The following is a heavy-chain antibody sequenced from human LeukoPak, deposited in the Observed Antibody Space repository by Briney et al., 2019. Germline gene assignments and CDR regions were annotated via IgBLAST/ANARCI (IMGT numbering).Heavy chain of an antibody. CDR3: AKVYVLRFLEWYFDY. CDR1: GFTFSSYA. J-gene: IGHJ4*02. CDR2: ISGSGGST. D-gene: IGHD3-3*01. Sequence: PGGSLRLSCAASGFTFSSYAMSWVRQAPGKGLEWVSAISGSGGSTYYADSVKGRFTISRDNSKNTLYLQMNSLRAEDTAVCYCAKVYVLRFLEWYFDYWGQGTLVTVSS. V-gene: IGHV3-23*01.